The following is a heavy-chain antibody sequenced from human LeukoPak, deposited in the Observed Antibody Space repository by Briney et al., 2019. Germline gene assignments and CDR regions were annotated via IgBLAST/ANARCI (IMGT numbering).Heavy chain of an antibody. J-gene: IGHJ4*02. CDR2: IYISGNT. CDR1: GGSISSYY. D-gene: IGHD6-19*01. V-gene: IGHV4-4*07. CDR3: ARGVRYSSTYYFDY. Sequence: SETLSLTCTVSGGSISSYYWSWIRQPAGKGLEWIGRIYISGNTNYNPSLKSRVTMSVDTSKNQFSLKLSSVTAADTAVYYCARGVRYSSTYYFDYWGQGTLVTVSS.